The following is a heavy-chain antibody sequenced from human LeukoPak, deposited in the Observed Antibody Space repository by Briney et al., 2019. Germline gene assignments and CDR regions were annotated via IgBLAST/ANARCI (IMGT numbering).Heavy chain of an antibody. CDR1: GGTFSSYA. J-gene: IGHJ6*02. CDR3: ARDRAGTGTPYCYGMDV. Sequence: SVKVSCKASGGTFSSYAISWVRQAPGQGLEWMGRIIPIFGIANYAQKFQGRVAITADKSTSTAYMELSSLRSEDTAVYYCARDRAGTGTPYCYGMDVWGQGTTVTVSS. CDR2: IIPIFGIA. D-gene: IGHD1-1*01. V-gene: IGHV1-69*04.